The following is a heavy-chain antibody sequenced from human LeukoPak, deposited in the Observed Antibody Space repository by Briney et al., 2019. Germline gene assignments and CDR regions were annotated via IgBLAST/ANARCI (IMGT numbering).Heavy chain of an antibody. CDR2: ISAGAGST. CDR3: AKQHDDYVWCFDY. D-gene: IGHD3-16*01. Sequence: GGPLRLSCVASGFTFSTYAMSWVRQTPGKGLEWVSGISAGAGSTYYADSVKGRFTISRDNSKNTLYLQMNSLRAEDTAVYYCAKQHDDYVWCFDYWGQGTLVTVSS. V-gene: IGHV3-23*01. J-gene: IGHJ4*02. CDR1: GFTFSTYA.